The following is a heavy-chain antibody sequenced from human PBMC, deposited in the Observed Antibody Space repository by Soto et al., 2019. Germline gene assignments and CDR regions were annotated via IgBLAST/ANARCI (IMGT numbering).Heavy chain of an antibody. J-gene: IGHJ5*02. CDR3: ARDRRLITMVRGVSLWFDP. CDR1: GGSFSGYY. CDR2: INHSGST. D-gene: IGHD3-10*01. V-gene: IGHV4-34*01. Sequence: QVQLQQWGAGLLKPSETLSLTCAVYGGSFSGYYWSWIRQPPGKGLEWIGEINHSGSTNYNPSLKSRVTLSVDTSKNQFSRKLSSVTAADTAVYYCARDRRLITMVRGVSLWFDPWGQGTLVTVSS.